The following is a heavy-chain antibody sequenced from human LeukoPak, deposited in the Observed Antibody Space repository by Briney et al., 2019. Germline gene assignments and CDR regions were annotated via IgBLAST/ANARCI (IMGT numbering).Heavy chain of an antibody. V-gene: IGHV1-18*01. CDR3: ARGANYYYYMDV. Sequence: VASVKVSCKASGYTFTSYAISWVRQAPGQGLEWMGWIRAYNGHTNYAQNLQGRVTMTTDTSTSTAYMELRSLRSDDTAVYYCARGANYYYYMDVWGKGTTVTVSS. CDR2: IRAYNGHT. J-gene: IGHJ6*03. CDR1: GYTFTSYA.